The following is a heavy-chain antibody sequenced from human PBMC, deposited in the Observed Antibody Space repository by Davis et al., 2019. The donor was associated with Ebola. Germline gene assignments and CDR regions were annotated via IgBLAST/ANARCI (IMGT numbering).Heavy chain of an antibody. J-gene: IGHJ6*02. CDR3: AKEVSIFSYGMDV. CDR2: ISWNSGSI. V-gene: IGHV3-9*01. Sequence: GGSLRLSCAASGFTFDDYAMHWVRQAPGKGLGWVSGISWNSGSIGYADSVKGRFTISRDNAKNSLYLQMNSLRAEDTALYYCAKEVSIFSYGMDVWGQGTTVTVSS. CDR1: GFTFDDYA. D-gene: IGHD3-3*01.